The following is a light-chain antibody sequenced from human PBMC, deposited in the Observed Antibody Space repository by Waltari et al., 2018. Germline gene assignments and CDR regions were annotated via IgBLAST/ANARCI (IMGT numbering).Light chain of an antibody. CDR2: EAS. J-gene: IGKJ1*01. V-gene: IGKV1-5*03. Sequence: DIQITQSPSTLYASVGDRVTVTCRASQNIGNRLAWYQHKPGKAPNLLIYEASSLEGGAPSRVSGSGSGTGFTLTISSLQPDDFATYYCQQYHTYPWTFGQGTTVEVK. CDR3: QQYHTYPWT. CDR1: QNIGNR.